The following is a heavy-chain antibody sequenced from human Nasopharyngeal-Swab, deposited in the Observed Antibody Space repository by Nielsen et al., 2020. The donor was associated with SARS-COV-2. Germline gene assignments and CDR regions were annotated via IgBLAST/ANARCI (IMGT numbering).Heavy chain of an antibody. CDR2: IYYSGST. J-gene: IGHJ6*02. D-gene: IGHD3-16*02. CDR3: ARDRALHYDYVWGSYRSLGYGMDV. Sequence: SETLSLTCTVSGGSISSYYWSWIRQPTGKGLEWIGYIYYSGSTNYNPSLKSRVTISVDTSKNQFSLKLSSVTAADTAVYYCARDRALHYDYVWGSYRSLGYGMDVWGQGTTVTVSS. V-gene: IGHV4-59*01. CDR1: GGSISSYY.